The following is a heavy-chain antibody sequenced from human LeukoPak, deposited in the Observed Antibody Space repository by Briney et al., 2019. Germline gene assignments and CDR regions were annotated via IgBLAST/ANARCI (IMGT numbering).Heavy chain of an antibody. CDR3: AGSVEYYDFWSGYSLVY. CDR1: GYTFTGYY. Sequence: ASVKVSCKASGYTFTGYYMHWVRQAPGQGLEWMGWINPNSGGTNYAQKFQGRVTMTRDTSISTAYMEPSRLRSDDTAVYYCAGSVEYYDFWSGYSLVYWGQGTLVTVSS. CDR2: INPNSGGT. D-gene: IGHD3-3*01. J-gene: IGHJ4*02. V-gene: IGHV1-2*02.